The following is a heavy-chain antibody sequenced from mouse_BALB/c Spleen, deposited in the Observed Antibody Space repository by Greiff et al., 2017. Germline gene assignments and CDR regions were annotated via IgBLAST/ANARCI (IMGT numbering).Heavy chain of an antibody. V-gene: IGHV14-3*02. J-gene: IGHJ3*01. D-gene: IGHD2-4*01. Sequence: VQLQQSGAELVKPGASVTLSCTASGFNIKDTYMHWVKQRPEQVLEWIGRFGPANGNTKYDPKFQRQATITADTSSNTAYLQLSSLTSEDTAVYYCYYEGFAYWGQGTLVTVSA. CDR1: GFNIKDTY. CDR3: YYEGFAY. CDR2: FGPANGNT.